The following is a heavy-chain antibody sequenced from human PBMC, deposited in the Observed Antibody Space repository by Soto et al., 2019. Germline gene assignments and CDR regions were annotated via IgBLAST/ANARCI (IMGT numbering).Heavy chain of an antibody. CDR1: GFTFSSYA. D-gene: IGHD3-9*01. CDR3: AKDTRPTRLRYFDWVLLDYYGMDV. Sequence: EVQLLESGGGLVQPGGSLRLSCAASGFTFSSYAMSWVRQAPGKGLEWVSAISGSGGSTYYADSVKGRFTISRDNSKNTLYLQMNSLRAEDTAVYYCAKDTRPTRLRYFDWVLLDYYGMDVWGQGTTVTVSS. J-gene: IGHJ6*02. V-gene: IGHV3-23*01. CDR2: ISGSGGST.